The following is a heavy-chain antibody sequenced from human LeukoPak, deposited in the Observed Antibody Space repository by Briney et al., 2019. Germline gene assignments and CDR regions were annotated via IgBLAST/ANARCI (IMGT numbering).Heavy chain of an antibody. D-gene: IGHD6-13*01. CDR3: ARKGGSSWYRDWFDP. CDR2: MNPNSGNT. CDR1: GYTFTSYD. Sequence: ASVTVSCKASGYTFTSYDINWVRQAPGQGLEWMGWMNPNSGNTGYAQKFQGRVTMTRNTSISTAYMELSSLRSEDTAVYYCARKGGSSWYRDWFDPWGQGTLVTVSS. V-gene: IGHV1-8*01. J-gene: IGHJ5*02.